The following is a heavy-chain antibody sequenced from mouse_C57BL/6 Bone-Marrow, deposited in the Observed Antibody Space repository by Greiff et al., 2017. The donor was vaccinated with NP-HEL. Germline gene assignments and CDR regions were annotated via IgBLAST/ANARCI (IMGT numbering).Heavy chain of an antibody. J-gene: IGHJ3*01. CDR2: ISYDGSN. D-gene: IGHD1-1*01. Sequence: EVQLQESGPGLVKPSQSLSLTCSVTGYSITSGYYWNWIRQFPGNKLEWMGYISYDGSNNYNPSLKNRISITRDTSKNQFFLKLNSVTTEDTATYYCARYYYGSSYGFAYWGQGTLVTVSA. CDR3: ARYYYGSSYGFAY. V-gene: IGHV3-6*01. CDR1: GYSITSGYY.